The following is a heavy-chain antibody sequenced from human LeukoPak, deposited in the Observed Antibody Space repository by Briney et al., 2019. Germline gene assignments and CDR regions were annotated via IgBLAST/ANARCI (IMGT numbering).Heavy chain of an antibody. Sequence: GGSLRLSCAASGFTFSSYAMSWVRQAPGKGLEWVSAISGSDGSTYYADSVKGRFTISRDNSKNTLYLQMNSLRAEDTAVYYCAKDRDGYSYGYVDAFDIWGQGTMVTVSS. J-gene: IGHJ3*02. CDR3: AKDRDGYSYGYVDAFDI. V-gene: IGHV3-23*01. D-gene: IGHD5-18*01. CDR1: GFTFSSYA. CDR2: ISGSDGST.